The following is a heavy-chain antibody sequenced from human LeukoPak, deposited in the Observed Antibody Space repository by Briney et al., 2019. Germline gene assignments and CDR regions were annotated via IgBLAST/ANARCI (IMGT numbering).Heavy chain of an antibody. J-gene: IGHJ4*02. CDR3: AKDQRPGIVGTFDY. V-gene: IGHV3-23*01. D-gene: IGHD5-12*01. CDR2: ISGSGGST. Sequence: GGSLRLSCAASGFTFSSYAMSWVRQAPGKGLKWVSAISGSGGSTYYADSVKGRFTISRDNSKNTLYLQMNSLRAEDTAVYYCAKDQRPGIVGTFDYWGQGTLVTVSS. CDR1: GFTFSSYA.